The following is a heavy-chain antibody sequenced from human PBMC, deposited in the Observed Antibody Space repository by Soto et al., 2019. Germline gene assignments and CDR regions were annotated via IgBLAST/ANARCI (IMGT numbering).Heavy chain of an antibody. Sequence: GGSLRLSCAASGFTFSSYDMHWVRQATGKGLEWVSAIGTAGDTYYPGSVKGRFTISRENAKNSLYLQMNSLRAGDTAVYYCARAVYRGYSYGPYCYYGMDVWGQGTTVTVSS. CDR3: ARAVYRGYSYGPYCYYGMDV. V-gene: IGHV3-13*01. CDR2: IGTAGDT. J-gene: IGHJ6*02. CDR1: GFTFSSYD. D-gene: IGHD5-18*01.